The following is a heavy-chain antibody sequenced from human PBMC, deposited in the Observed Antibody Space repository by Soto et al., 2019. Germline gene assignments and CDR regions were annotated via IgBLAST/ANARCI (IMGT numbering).Heavy chain of an antibody. V-gene: IGHV5-51*01. CDR1: GYSFTTYW. Sequence: ESLKISCKTSGYSFTTYWIAWVRQMPGKGLEWMGIINPGDSDIRYSPSFQGQVTISADNSISTAYLQWSSLKASDTAMYYCARHEQFYYYYYGMDVWGQGTAVTVSS. CDR2: INPGDSDI. CDR3: ARHEQFYYYYYGMDV. D-gene: IGHD4-4*01. J-gene: IGHJ6*02.